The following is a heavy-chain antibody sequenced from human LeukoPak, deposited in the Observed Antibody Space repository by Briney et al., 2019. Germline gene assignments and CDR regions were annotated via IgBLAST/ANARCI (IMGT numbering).Heavy chain of an antibody. Sequence: ASVKVSCKASGYTFTDYYMHWVRQAPGQGLEWMGRINPNSGGTNYAQKLQGRVTMTTDTSTSTAYMELRSLRSDDTAVYYCARVRLGGYPPNDAFDIWGQGTMVTVSS. CDR2: INPNSGGT. CDR3: ARVRLGGYPPNDAFDI. J-gene: IGHJ3*02. V-gene: IGHV1-2*06. D-gene: IGHD3-22*01. CDR1: GYTFTDYY.